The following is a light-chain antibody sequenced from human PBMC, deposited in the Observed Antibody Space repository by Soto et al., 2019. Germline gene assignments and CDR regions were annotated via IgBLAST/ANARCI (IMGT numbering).Light chain of an antibody. CDR1: RSLTRN. Sequence: EIVLTQSPATLSSSPGERVTLSCRASRSLTRNLAWYQHKPGQSPRLLIYGASARATGIPDRFSGGGSGTEFTLTISGLQSEDFAVYYCQQYNSWPITFGQGTRLEIK. J-gene: IGKJ5*01. V-gene: IGKV3-15*01. CDR2: GAS. CDR3: QQYNSWPIT.